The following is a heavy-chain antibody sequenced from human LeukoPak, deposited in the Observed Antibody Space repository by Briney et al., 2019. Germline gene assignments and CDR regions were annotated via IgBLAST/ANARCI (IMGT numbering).Heavy chain of an antibody. CDR3: ARGGNKVFDY. CDR1: GFSVSSNY. Sequence: GGSLRLSCAASGFSVSSNYMSWVRQTPGKGLEWVSVIYSGGNKYCADSVKGRFTNSRDNSKNTLHLQMNSPRAEDTAVYYWARGGNKVFDYWGQGALVTVSS. D-gene: IGHD2/OR15-2a*01. J-gene: IGHJ4*02. CDR2: IYSGGNK. V-gene: IGHV3-53*01.